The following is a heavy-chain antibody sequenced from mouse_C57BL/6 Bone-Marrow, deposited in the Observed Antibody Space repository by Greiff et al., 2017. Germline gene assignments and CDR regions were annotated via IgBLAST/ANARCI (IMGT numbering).Heavy chain of an antibody. CDR2: IDPETGGT. J-gene: IGHJ4*01. CDR3: TRVYAMDD. V-gene: IGHV1-15*01. Sequence: VQLQQSGAELVRPGASVTLSCKASGYTFTDYEMHWVKQTPVHGLEWIGAIDPETGGTAYNQKFKGKAILTADKSSSTAYMGLRSLTSEDSAVYYCTRVYAMDDWGQGTSVTVSS. CDR1: GYTFTDYE.